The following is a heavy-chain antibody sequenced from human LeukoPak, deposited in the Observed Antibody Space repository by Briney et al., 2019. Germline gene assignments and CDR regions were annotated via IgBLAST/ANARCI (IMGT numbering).Heavy chain of an antibody. CDR1: GYTFTSYA. CDR3: ARGTGTLWSGYYWPPASY. Sequence: ASAKVSCKASGYTFTSYAMNWVRQAPGQGLEWMGWINTNTGNPTYAQGFTGRFVFSLDTSVSTAYLQISSLKAEDTAVYYCARGTGTLWSGYYWPPASYWGQGTLVTVSS. V-gene: IGHV7-4-1*02. D-gene: IGHD3-3*01. J-gene: IGHJ4*02. CDR2: INTNTGNP.